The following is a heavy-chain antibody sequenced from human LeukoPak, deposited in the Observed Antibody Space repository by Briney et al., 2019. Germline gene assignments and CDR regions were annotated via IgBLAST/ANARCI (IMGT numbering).Heavy chain of an antibody. D-gene: IGHD5-24*01. CDR3: ARSRLHPIIFDY. CDR2: INHSGST. J-gene: IGHJ4*02. Sequence: GSLRLSCAASGFTVSSNYMSWIRQPPGKGLEWIGEINHSGSTNYNPSLKSRVIISVDTSKNQFSLKLTSVTAADTAVYYCARSRLHPIIFDYWGQGTLVTVSS. V-gene: IGHV4-34*01. CDR1: GFTVSSNY.